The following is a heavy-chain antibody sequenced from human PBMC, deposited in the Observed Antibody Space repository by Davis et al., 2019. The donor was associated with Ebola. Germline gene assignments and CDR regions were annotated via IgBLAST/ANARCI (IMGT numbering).Heavy chain of an antibody. D-gene: IGHD3-3*01. CDR2: ISSSGSTI. J-gene: IGHJ4*02. V-gene: IGHV3-48*03. CDR3: AREYDFWSGYYLDY. Sequence: PWGSLRLSCAASGFTFSSYEMNWVRQAPGKGLEWVSYISSSGSTIYYADSVKGRFTISRDNAKNSLYLQMNSLRAEDTAVYYCAREYDFWSGYYLDYWGQGTLVTVSS. CDR1: GFTFSSYE.